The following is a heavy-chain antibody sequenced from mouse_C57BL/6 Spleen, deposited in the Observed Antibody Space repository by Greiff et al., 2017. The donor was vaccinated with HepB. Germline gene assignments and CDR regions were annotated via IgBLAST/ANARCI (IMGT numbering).Heavy chain of an antibody. CDR1: GYAFSSYW. CDR3: ARSEGSSLWYFDV. V-gene: IGHV1-80*01. CDR2: IYPGDGDT. J-gene: IGHJ1*03. Sequence: VQVVESGAELVKPGASVKISCKASGYAFSSYWMNWVKQRPGKGLEWIGQIYPGDGDTNYNGKFKGKATLTADKSSSTAYMQLSSLTSEDSAVYFCARSEGSSLWYFDVWGTGTTVTVSS. D-gene: IGHD1-1*01.